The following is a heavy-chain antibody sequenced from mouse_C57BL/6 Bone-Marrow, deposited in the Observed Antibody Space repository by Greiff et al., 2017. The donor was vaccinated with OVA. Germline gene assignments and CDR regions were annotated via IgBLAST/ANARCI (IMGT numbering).Heavy chain of an antibody. CDR3: ARSLFYYYGSRGYYAMDY. CDR2: IYWDDDK. D-gene: IGHD1-1*01. CDR1: GFSLSTSGMG. J-gene: IGHJ4*01. V-gene: IGHV8-12*01. Sequence: QVTLKVCGPGILQSSQTLSLTCSFSGFSLSTSGMGVSWIRQPSGKGLEWLAHIYWDDDKRYNPSLKSRLTISKDTSRNQVFLKITSVDTADTATYYCARSLFYYYGSRGYYAMDYWGQGTSVTVSS.